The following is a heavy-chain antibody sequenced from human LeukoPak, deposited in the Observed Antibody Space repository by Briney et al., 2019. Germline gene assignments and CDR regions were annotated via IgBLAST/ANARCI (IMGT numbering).Heavy chain of an antibody. CDR2: IYHCGST. CDR3: ARGRITIFGVVRRGAFDI. D-gene: IGHD3-3*01. CDR1: GYSISSGYY. J-gene: IGHJ3*02. Sequence: PSETLSLTCTVSGYSISSGYYWGWIRQPPGKGLEWIGSIYHCGSTYYNPSLKSRVTISVDTSKNQFSPKLSSVTAADTAVYYCARGRITIFGVVRRGAFDIWGQGTMVTVSS. V-gene: IGHV4-38-2*02.